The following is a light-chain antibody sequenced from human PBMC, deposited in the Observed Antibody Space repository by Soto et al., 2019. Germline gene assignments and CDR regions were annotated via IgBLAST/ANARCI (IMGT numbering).Light chain of an antibody. J-gene: IGKJ5*01. CDR2: GAS. V-gene: IGKV3-15*01. Sequence: EIVLTQSPGTLSLSPGERATLSCRASQSVGGNLAWYQQTPGQAPRLLMHGASTRATGIPARFSGSGSGTEFTLTITSLQSEDFAVYFCQQYNNWPRTFGQGTRLEIK. CDR1: QSVGGN. CDR3: QQYNNWPRT.